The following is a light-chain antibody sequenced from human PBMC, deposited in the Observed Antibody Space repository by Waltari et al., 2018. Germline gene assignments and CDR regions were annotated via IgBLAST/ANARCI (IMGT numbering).Light chain of an antibody. V-gene: IGKV1-9*01. CDR2: AGS. CDR1: RGISSY. J-gene: IGKJ5*01. CDR3: QEVNSYPSIT. Sequence: QLTQSPSFLSASVGDRVTISCRASRGISSYLALYQQKQGKAPRLLIYAGSTLHSGVPSRFSGSGSGTEFTLTISSLQPEDFATYYCQEVNSYPSITFGQGTRLE.